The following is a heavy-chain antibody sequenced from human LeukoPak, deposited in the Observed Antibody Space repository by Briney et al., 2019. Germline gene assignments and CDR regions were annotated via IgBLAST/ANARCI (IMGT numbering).Heavy chain of an antibody. D-gene: IGHD2-2*01. CDR2: ILGGAGST. CDR3: AHGTMYQLDY. J-gene: IGHJ4*02. CDR1: GSSFRSDG. Sequence: GGSLRLSCAASGSSFRSDGMSWVRQAPGKGLEWVSGILGGAGSTYYADSVKGRFTISRDNSKNTLYLQMNSLRAEDTAVYYCAHGTMYQLDYWGQGTLVTVSS. V-gene: IGHV3-23*01.